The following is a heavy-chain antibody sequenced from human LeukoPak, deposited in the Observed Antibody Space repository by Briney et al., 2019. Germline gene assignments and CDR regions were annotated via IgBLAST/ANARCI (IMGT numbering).Heavy chain of an antibody. CDR2: ISGSGGSR. Sequence: GGSLRLSCAASGFTFSFYAMSWVRQAPGKGLEWVSAISGSGGSRYYADSVKGRFTIARDNSKNTLYLQMNSLRAEDTAVYYCAKDKGAQIEFWFDPWGQGTLVTVSS. J-gene: IGHJ5*02. CDR3: AKDKGAQIEFWFDP. V-gene: IGHV3-23*01. CDR1: GFTFSFYA.